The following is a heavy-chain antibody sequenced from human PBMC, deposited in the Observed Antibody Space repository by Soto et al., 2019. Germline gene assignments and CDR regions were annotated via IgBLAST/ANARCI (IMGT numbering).Heavy chain of an antibody. V-gene: IGHV1-3*01. D-gene: IGHD2-21*02. Sequence: QVHLVQSGAEVKKPGASVKVSCKASGYTFTSYAMHWVRQAPGQRLEWMGWINADNGNTKYSQKVQGRVTITRDTSASTAYMEPSSLRSEDTAVYYWARTIRDWALDHWGQGTLVTLSS. CDR2: INADNGNT. CDR3: ARTIRDWALDH. J-gene: IGHJ4*02. CDR1: GYTFTSYA.